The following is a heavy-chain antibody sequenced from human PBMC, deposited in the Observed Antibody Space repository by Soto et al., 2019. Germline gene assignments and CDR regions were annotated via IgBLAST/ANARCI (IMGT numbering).Heavy chain of an antibody. D-gene: IGHD1-26*01. J-gene: IGHJ4*02. CDR1: GSTFNNFA. CDR2: IVVDSNTA. Sequence: QVVLLQSGAEVKEPGSSVRVSCQVSGSTFNNFAFSWVRQAPGHGPEWMGGIVVDSNTAEYSQRFQDRVTITPDTSTDTLYMDLGSLTFEDTAVYYCARAIKRWEVNYYFDFGGQGTLVTISS. CDR3: ARAIKRWEVNYYFDF. V-gene: IGHV1-69*06.